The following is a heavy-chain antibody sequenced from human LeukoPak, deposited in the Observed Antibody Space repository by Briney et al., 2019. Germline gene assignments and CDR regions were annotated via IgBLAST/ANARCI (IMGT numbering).Heavy chain of an antibody. CDR2: ISSSSSTI. J-gene: IGHJ6*02. Sequence: GGSLRLSCAASGFTFSSYSMNWVRQAPGKGLEWVSYISSSSSTIYYADSVKGRFTISRDNAKNSLYLQMNSLRAEDTAVYYCARAPSYYDSNYGMDVWGQGTTVTVSS. CDR3: ARAPSYYDSNYGMDV. CDR1: GFTFSSYS. V-gene: IGHV3-48*04. D-gene: IGHD3-22*01.